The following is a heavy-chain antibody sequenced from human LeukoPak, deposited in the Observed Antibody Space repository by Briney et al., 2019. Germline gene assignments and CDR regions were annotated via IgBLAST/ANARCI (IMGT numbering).Heavy chain of an antibody. V-gene: IGHV2-5*01. J-gene: IGHJ1*01. Sequence: SGPTLVKPTQTLTLTCTFSGFSLSTGGVGVAWNRQPPGKALEWHALIYGNDEKRYSASLKSRLTITKDTSENQVVLTMTDMDPVDTATYYCVHDIPGGEGFQHWGQGTLVTVSS. CDR1: GFSLSTGGVG. D-gene: IGHD3-16*01. CDR2: IYGNDEK. CDR3: VHDIPGGEGFQH.